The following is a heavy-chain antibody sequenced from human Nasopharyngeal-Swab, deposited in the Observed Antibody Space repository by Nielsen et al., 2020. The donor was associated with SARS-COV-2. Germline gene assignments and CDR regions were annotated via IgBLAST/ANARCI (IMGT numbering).Heavy chain of an antibody. CDR2: INHSGST. V-gene: IGHV4-34*01. CDR3: ARGHCSSTSCYPRPFDY. D-gene: IGHD2-2*01. Sequence: WIRQPPGKGLEWIGEINHSGSTNYNPSLKSRVTISVDTSKNQFSLKLSPVTAADTAVYYCARGHCSSTSCYPRPFDYWGQGTLVTVSS. J-gene: IGHJ4*02.